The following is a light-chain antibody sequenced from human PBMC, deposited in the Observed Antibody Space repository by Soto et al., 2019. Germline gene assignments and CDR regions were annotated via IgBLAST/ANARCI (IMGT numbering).Light chain of an antibody. CDR2: YDT. J-gene: IGLJ3*02. CDR1: NLGSKS. V-gene: IGLV3-21*04. CDR3: QVWDSTTDHVV. Sequence: SYELTQPPSVSVAPGKTARITCGGNNLGSKSVHWNQQKPGQAPMLVIYYDTDRPSGIPERFSGSNSGNTATLTISRVEAGDEADYYCQVWDSTTDHVVFGGGTKLTVL.